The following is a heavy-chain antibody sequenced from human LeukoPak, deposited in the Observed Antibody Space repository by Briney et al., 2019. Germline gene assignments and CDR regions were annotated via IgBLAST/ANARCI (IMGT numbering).Heavy chain of an antibody. J-gene: IGHJ4*02. Sequence: PSETLSLTCTVSGGSISSYYWSWIRQPPGKGLEWIGYIYYSGSTNYNPSLKSRVTISVDTSKNQFSLKLSSVTAADTAVYYCARGEIYDSSGYFDYWGQGTLVTVSS. CDR1: GGSISSYY. CDR3: ARGEIYDSSGYFDY. CDR2: IYYSGST. V-gene: IGHV4-59*01. D-gene: IGHD3-22*01.